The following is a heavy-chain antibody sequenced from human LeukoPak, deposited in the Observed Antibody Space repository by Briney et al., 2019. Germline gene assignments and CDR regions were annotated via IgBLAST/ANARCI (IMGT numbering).Heavy chain of an antibody. V-gene: IGHV3-30-3*01. CDR2: ISHHASNQ. J-gene: IGHJ4*02. D-gene: IGHD2-15*01. CDR1: GFTFSNYA. Sequence: GGSLRLSCAASGFTFSNYAMHWVRQVPGKGLEWVAVISHHASNQYYADSVKGRFTISRDNSKNTLYLQMNSLRAEDTAVYYCATQPCSGGSCYLGYWGQGTLVTVSS. CDR3: ATQPCSGGSCYLGY.